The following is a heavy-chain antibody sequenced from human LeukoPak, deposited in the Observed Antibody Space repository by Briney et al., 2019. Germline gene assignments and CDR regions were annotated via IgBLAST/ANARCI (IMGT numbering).Heavy chain of an antibody. CDR2: AGWAGGTT. CDR3: AKELDTMFFDY. CDR1: GFTFDRYT. Sequence: GGSLRLSCATSGFTFDRYTIHWVRQAPGKGLEWVSLAGWAGGTTYYSDSVRGRFTISRDSGKNSVYLQMNSLTTDDTAFYFCAKELDTMFFDYWGQGALVTDSS. J-gene: IGHJ4*02. D-gene: IGHD3-10*02. V-gene: IGHV3-43*01.